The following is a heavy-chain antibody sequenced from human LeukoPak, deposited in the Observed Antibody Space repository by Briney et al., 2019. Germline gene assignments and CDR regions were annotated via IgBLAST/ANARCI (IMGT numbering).Heavy chain of an antibody. CDR3: AKTRSGYSGYDPLDY. CDR1: GFTFSDYY. D-gene: IGHD5-12*01. J-gene: IGHJ4*02. V-gene: IGHV3-11*04. CDR2: ISSSGSTI. Sequence: GGSLRLSCAASGFTFSDYYMSWIRQAPGKGLEWVSYISSSGSTIYYADSVKGRFTISRDNSKNTLYLQMNSLRAEDTAVYYCAKTRSGYSGYDPLDYWGQGTLVTVSS.